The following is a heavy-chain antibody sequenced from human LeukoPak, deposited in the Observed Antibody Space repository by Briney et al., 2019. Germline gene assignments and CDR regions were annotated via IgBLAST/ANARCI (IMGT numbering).Heavy chain of an antibody. D-gene: IGHD1-26*01. CDR1: GNSISSGDNY. Sequence: PSQTLSLTCTVSGNSISSGDNYWSWIRQPAGKGLEWIGRIYTSGSTNYNPSLKSRVTISGDTSKNQFSLRLSSVTAADTAVYYCARDYRLTQIQYWGQGTLVTVSS. CDR3: ARDYRLTQIQY. V-gene: IGHV4-61*02. J-gene: IGHJ1*01. CDR2: IYTSGST.